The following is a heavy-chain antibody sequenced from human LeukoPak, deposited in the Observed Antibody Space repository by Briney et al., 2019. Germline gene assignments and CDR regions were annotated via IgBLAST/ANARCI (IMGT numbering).Heavy chain of an antibody. J-gene: IGHJ6*02. CDR2: ISYDGSDK. D-gene: IGHD6-13*01. V-gene: IGHV3-30*04. CDR3: ARSSSSWNYYYYGIDV. Sequence: GKSLRLSCAASGFTFSSYALHWVRQTPGKGLEWVAVISYDGSDKYYADSVKGRFTISRDNSKNTLYLQMNSLRGEDTAVYYRARSSSSWNYYYYGIDVWGQGTTVTVSS. CDR1: GFTFSSYA.